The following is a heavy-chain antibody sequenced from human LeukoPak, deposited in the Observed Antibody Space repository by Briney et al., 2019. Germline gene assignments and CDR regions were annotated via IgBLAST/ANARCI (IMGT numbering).Heavy chain of an antibody. Sequence: PSETLSLTCTVSGGSISSGDYYWSWIRQPPGKGLEWIGYIYYSGSTYYNPSLKSRVTISVDTSKNQFSLKLSSVTAADTAVYYCARHEADSSGYWGVGSAFDIWGQGTMVTVSS. D-gene: IGHD3-22*01. V-gene: IGHV4-30-4*08. CDR1: GGSISSGDYY. CDR3: ARHEADSSGYWGVGSAFDI. CDR2: IYYSGST. J-gene: IGHJ3*02.